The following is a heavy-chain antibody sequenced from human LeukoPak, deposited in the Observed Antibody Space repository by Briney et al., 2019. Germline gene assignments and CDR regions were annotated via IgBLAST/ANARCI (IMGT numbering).Heavy chain of an antibody. V-gene: IGHV5-51*01. J-gene: IGHJ4*02. Sequence: GESLKISCKGSGYSFTSYWIGWVRQMPGKGLEWMGIIYPGDSDTRYSPSFQGQVTISADKSISTAYLQWSSLKASDTAMYYCARSTPYDFWSGSGQAPGHFDYWGQGTLVTVSS. CDR1: GYSFTSYW. CDR3: ARSTPYDFWSGSGQAPGHFDY. D-gene: IGHD3-3*01. CDR2: IYPGDSDT.